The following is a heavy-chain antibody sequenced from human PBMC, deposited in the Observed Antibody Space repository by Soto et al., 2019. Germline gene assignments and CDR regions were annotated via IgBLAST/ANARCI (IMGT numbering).Heavy chain of an antibody. J-gene: IGHJ4*02. Sequence: QVQLVQSGAEVKKPGASVKVSCKASGYTFTSYGISWVRQAPGQGLEWMGWISAYNGNTKYAQKLQGRVTMTTDTSTSTACMELRRLRSDDTAVYYCARDLGQQLFDYWGQGTLVTVSS. CDR2: ISAYNGNT. CDR1: GYTFTSYG. D-gene: IGHD6-13*01. V-gene: IGHV1-18*01. CDR3: ARDLGQQLFDY.